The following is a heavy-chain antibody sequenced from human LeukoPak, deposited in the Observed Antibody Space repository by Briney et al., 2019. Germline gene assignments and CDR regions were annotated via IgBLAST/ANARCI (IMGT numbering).Heavy chain of an antibody. V-gene: IGHV3-21*01. CDR2: INGESTFK. Sequence: GGSLRLSCAASGFTFSSYWMNWVRQAPGKRLEWVSSINGESTFKVYADSVKGRFTISRDNAKNSLYLQMDSLRTEDTAVYYCAKYQTGTWTSYDSSDIWGRGTLVTVSS. CDR1: GFTFSSYW. CDR3: AKYQTGTWTSYDSSDI. J-gene: IGHJ3*02. D-gene: IGHD1-7*01.